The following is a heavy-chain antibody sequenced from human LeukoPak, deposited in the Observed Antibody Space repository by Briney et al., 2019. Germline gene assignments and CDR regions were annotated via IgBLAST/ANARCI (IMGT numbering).Heavy chain of an antibody. J-gene: IGHJ5*02. Sequence: GGSLRLSCAASGFTFSSYGMHWVRQAPGKGLEWEAFIRYDGSNKYYADSVKGRFTISRDNSKNTLYLQMNSLRAEDTAVYYCAKDIGYNWNVGFDPWGQGTLVTVSS. CDR3: AKDIGYNWNVGFDP. D-gene: IGHD1-20*01. CDR2: IRYDGSNK. CDR1: GFTFSSYG. V-gene: IGHV3-30*02.